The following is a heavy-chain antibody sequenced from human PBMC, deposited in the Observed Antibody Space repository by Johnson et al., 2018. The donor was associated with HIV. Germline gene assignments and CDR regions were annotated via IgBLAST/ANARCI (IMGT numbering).Heavy chain of an antibody. CDR3: ARAPNYYYDSSGYGGAFDI. CDR2: ISYDGGSK. D-gene: IGHD3-22*01. V-gene: IGHV3-30-3*01. Sequence: QVQLVESGGGVVQPGRSLRLSCAASGFTFSTYPMHWVRQAPGKGLEWVAIISYDGGSKYYADSVKGRFTISRDNSKNTLYLQMNSLRAEDTAVYYCARAPNYYYDSSGYGGAFDIWGQGTMVTVSS. CDR1: GFTFSTYP. J-gene: IGHJ3*02.